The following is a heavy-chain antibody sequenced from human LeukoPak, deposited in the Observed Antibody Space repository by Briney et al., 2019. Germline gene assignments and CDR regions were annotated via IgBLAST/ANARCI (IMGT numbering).Heavy chain of an antibody. CDR1: EFSFDDFG. CDR3: TRAASGWTPSDSFGP. CDR2: IRSKAYGGAT. V-gene: IGHV3-49*03. Sequence: PGGSLRLSCTASEFSFDDFGLSWFRQAPGQGLEWVAFIRSKAYGGATEYAASVKGRFTISRDESKSIAYLQMNSLKTEDTAVHYCTRAASGWTPSDSFGPWGQGTLVTVSS. D-gene: IGHD6-19*01. J-gene: IGHJ5*02.